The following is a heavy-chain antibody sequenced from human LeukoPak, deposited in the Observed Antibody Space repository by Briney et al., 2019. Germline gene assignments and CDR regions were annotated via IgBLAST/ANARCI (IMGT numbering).Heavy chain of an antibody. V-gene: IGHV7-4-1*02. D-gene: IGHD2-15*01. J-gene: IGHJ4*02. Sequence: ASVNVSCKASGYTFTSYAMNWVRQAPGQGLEWMGWINTNTGNPTYAQGFTGRFVFSLDTSVSTAYLQISSLKAEDTAVYYCARVGRLGYCSGGSCYQVVFDYWGQGTLVTVSS. CDR3: ARVGRLGYCSGGSCYQVVFDY. CDR2: INTNTGNP. CDR1: GYTFTSYA.